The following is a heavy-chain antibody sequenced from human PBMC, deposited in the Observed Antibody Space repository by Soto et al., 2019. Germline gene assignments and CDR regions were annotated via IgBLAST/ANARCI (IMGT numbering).Heavy chain of an antibody. J-gene: IGHJ3*02. CDR3: ARALLRYFDWPPKDAFDI. V-gene: IGHV3-30-3*01. CDR2: ISYDGSNK. CDR1: GFTFSSYA. Sequence: PGGSLRLSCAASGFTFSSYAMHWVRQAPGKGLEWVAVISYDGSNKYYADSVKGRFTISRDNSKNTLYLQMNSLRAEDTAVYYCARALLRYFDWPPKDAFDIWGQGTMVTVSS. D-gene: IGHD3-9*01.